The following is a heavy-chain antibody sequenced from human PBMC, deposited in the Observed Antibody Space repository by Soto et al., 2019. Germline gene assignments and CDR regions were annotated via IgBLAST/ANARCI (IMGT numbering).Heavy chain of an antibody. V-gene: IGHV3-72*01. CDR1: GFTLSDYY. D-gene: IGHD2-15*01. Sequence: PGGSLRLSCAASGFTLSDYYMDWVRQAPGKGLEWVGRSRNKDNSYSTEYAASVKGRFTISRDDSKNSLFLQMNSLKFEDTAVYYCAKSVKHCSGVSCCNWFDSWGQGTLVTVSS. J-gene: IGHJ5*01. CDR3: AKSVKHCSGVSCCNWFDS. CDR2: SRNKDNSYST.